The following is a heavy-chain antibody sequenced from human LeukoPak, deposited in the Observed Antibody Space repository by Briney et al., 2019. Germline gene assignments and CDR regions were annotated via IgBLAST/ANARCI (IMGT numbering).Heavy chain of an antibody. CDR1: TGPFSGYY. J-gene: IGHJ5*02. CDR3: ARFPVLDTAMA. V-gene: IGHV4-34*01. D-gene: IGHD5-18*01. Sequence: SSETLSLTCAVYTGPFSGYYWAWIRQPPGEGLEWIGEITHSANTKYNPSLESRVIISVDTSKNQFSLKLNSVTAADTAVYYCARFPVLDTAMAWGQGTQVTVSS. CDR2: ITHSANT.